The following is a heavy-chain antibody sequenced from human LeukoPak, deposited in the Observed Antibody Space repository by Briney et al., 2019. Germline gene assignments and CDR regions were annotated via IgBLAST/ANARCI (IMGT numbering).Heavy chain of an antibody. J-gene: IGHJ4*02. CDR3: ARGVYSSSWYGRGIGRGYYFDY. Sequence: GGSLRLSCAAPGFTFSSYGMHWVRQAPGKGLEWVAVIWYDGSNKYYADSVKGRFTISRDNSKNTLYLQMSSLRAEDTAVYYCARGVYSSSWYGRGIGRGYYFDYWGQGTLVTVSS. CDR2: IWYDGSNK. V-gene: IGHV3-33*08. CDR1: GFTFSSYG. D-gene: IGHD6-13*01.